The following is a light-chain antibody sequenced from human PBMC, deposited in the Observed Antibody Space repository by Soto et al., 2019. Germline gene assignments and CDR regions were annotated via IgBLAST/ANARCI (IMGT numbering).Light chain of an antibody. CDR1: QSVSTT. V-gene: IGKV3-15*01. CDR3: HQHNFWPT. CDR2: GTS. Sequence: IGITQAATALTVSAGERGGLSFWASQSVSTTLAWYQQKPGQSPRLLIYGTSTRATDIPARFSGSGSGTEFTLTISSLQPEDFAVYYCHQHNFWPTFGQGTKVDI. J-gene: IGKJ1*01.